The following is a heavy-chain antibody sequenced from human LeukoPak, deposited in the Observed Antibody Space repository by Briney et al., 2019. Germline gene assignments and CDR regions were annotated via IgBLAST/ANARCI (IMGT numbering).Heavy chain of an antibody. CDR3: ARNNGMDV. J-gene: IGHJ6*02. CDR2: VNRDGSET. V-gene: IGHV3-7*03. Sequence: GGSQRLSCAASGFALSSHWMTWVRQVPGRGPEWVANVNRDGSETYYLDSVKGRFTISKDNAKNSLYLQMNSLRAENTALYHCARNNGMDVWGQGTTVIVSS. CDR1: GFALSSHW.